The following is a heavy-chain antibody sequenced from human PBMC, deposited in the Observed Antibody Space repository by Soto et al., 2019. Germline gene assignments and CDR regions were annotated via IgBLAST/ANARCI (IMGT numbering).Heavy chain of an antibody. CDR2: VYGDGTT. CDR1: GFDISNNY. V-gene: IGHV3-53*04. CDR3: ARNSYGYFDY. J-gene: IGHJ4*02. Sequence: EVQLVESGGGLVQPGGSLRLSCVVSGFDISNNYMNWVRQAPGKGLERVSVVYGDGTTSYADSVKGRFTISRHNSNNTHYLQMNNLRTEDTAVYYCARNSYGYFDYWGQGTLVTVSS. D-gene: IGHD5-18*01.